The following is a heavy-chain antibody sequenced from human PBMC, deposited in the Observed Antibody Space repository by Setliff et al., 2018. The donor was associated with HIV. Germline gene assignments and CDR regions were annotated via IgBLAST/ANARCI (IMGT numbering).Heavy chain of an antibody. J-gene: IGHJ4*02. Sequence: GPTLVNPTQTLTLTCTFSGFSLSTSGMCVSWIRQPPGKALEWLARIDWDDDKYYSTSLKTRLTISKDTSKNQVVLTMTNMDPVDTATYYCARASGTAAGTSKDFDYWGQGTLVTVSS. CDR3: ARASGTAAGTSKDFDY. D-gene: IGHD6-13*01. CDR2: IDWDDDK. CDR1: GFSLSTSGMC. V-gene: IGHV2-70*11.